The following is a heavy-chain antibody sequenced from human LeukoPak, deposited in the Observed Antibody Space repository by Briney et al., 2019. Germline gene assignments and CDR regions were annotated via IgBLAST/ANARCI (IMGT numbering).Heavy chain of an antibody. CDR3: ATIQLWVGGPFDY. V-gene: IGHV1-69*05. D-gene: IGHD5-18*01. Sequence: SVPDTCQACRGIFRSYAIRWLRQAPGQGLEWMGIIISIFCTSNYVQKFQGRVTSNTDEPTSTAYMELSSLRSGDTAVYYCATIQLWVGGPFDYWGQGTMVTDSS. J-gene: IGHJ4*02. CDR2: IISIFCTS. CDR1: RGIFRSYA.